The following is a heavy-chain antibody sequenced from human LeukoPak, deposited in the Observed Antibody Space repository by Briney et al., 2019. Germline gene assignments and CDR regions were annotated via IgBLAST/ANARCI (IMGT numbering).Heavy chain of an antibody. CDR2: IRSKANSYAT. CDR1: GFTFSGSA. CDR3: TRHSPSYYYDSSGYYRIAEYFQH. V-gene: IGHV3-73*01. D-gene: IGHD3-22*01. Sequence: GGSLKLSCAASGFTFSGSAMHWVRQASGKGLEWVGRIRSKANSYATAYAASVKGRFTISRDDSKNTAYLQMNSLKTEDTAVYYCTRHSPSYYYDSSGYYRIAEYFQHWGQGTLVTVSS. J-gene: IGHJ1*01.